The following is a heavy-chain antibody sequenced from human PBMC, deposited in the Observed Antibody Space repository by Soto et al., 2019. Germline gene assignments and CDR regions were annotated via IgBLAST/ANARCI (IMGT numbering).Heavy chain of an antibody. J-gene: IGHJ6*03. CDR1: GGSFSGYY. CDR3: ARGYSTYYYYMDV. D-gene: IGHD6-13*01. V-gene: IGHV4-34*01. Sequence: SETLSLTCAVYGGSFSGYYWSWIRQPPGKGLEWIGEINHSGSTNYNPSLKIRVTISVDTSKNQFSLKLSSVTAADTAVYYCARGYSTYYYYMDVWGKGTTVTVSS. CDR2: INHSGST.